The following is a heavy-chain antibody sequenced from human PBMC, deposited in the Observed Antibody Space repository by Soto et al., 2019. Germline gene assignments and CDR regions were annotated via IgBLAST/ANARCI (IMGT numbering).Heavy chain of an antibody. Sequence: EVQLVESGGGLVQPGRSLRLSCAASGCTFDDYAMHWVRQAPGKGLEWVSGISWNSGSIGYADSVKGRFTISRDNAKNSLYLQMNSLRAEDTALYYCAKSISRYSSSWYLQAWGQGTLVTVSS. D-gene: IGHD6-13*01. CDR1: GCTFDDYA. J-gene: IGHJ5*02. V-gene: IGHV3-9*01. CDR2: ISWNSGSI. CDR3: AKSISRYSSSWYLQA.